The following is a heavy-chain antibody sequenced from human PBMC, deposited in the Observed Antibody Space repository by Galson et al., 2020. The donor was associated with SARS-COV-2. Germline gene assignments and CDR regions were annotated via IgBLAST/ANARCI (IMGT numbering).Heavy chain of an antibody. V-gene: IGHV3-33*01. Sequence: GESLKISCAASGFTFSSHAMHWVRQAPGKGLEWVAQIWYDGSNKYYADSVKGRFTISRDNSKNTVSLQMNRLTAEDTAVYYCARDEQSGAPYAFDVWGHGTTVTVS. CDR3: ARDEQSGAPYAFDV. D-gene: IGHD4-4*01. CDR2: IWYDGSNK. CDR1: GFTFSSHA. J-gene: IGHJ3*01.